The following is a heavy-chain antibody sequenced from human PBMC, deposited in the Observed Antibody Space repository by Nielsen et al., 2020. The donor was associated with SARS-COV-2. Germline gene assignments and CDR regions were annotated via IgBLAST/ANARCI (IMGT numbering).Heavy chain of an antibody. J-gene: IGHJ4*02. CDR2: IYYSGST. V-gene: IGHV4-30-4*01. CDR3: AREPPMTYDSSGPTGYFDY. D-gene: IGHD3-22*01. CDR1: GGSISSGDYY. Sequence: LRLSCTVSGGSISSGDYYWSWIRQPPGKGLEWIGYIYYSGSTYYNPSLKSRVTISVDTSKNQFSLKLSSVTAADTAVYYCAREPPMTYDSSGPTGYFDYWGQGTLVTVSS.